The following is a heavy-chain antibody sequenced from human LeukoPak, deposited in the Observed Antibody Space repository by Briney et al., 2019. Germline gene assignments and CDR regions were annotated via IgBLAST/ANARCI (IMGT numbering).Heavy chain of an antibody. Sequence: SETLSLTCAVSGGSISSGGYSWSWIRQPPGKGLEWLGYIYHSGSTYYNPSLKSRVTISVDRSKNRFSLKLSSVTAADTAVYYCARAGGYSYGYFDYWGQGTLVTVSS. V-gene: IGHV4-30-2*01. D-gene: IGHD5-18*01. CDR2: IYHSGST. J-gene: IGHJ4*02. CDR3: ARAGGYSYGYFDY. CDR1: GGSISSGGYS.